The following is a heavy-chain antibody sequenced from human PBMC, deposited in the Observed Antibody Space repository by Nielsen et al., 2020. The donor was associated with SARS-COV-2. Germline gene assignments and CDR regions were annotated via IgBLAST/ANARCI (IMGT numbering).Heavy chain of an antibody. D-gene: IGHD6-6*01. CDR3: ARDGSAEYSSSSFPKY. V-gene: IGHV1-2*02. CDR2: INPNSGGT. J-gene: IGHJ4*02. CDR1: GYTFTGSY. Sequence: ASVKVSCKASGYTFTGSYMHWLRQAPGQGLEWMGWINPNSGGTNYAQKFQGRVTMTRDTSISTAYMELSRLRSDDTAVYYCARDGSAEYSSSSFPKYWGQGTLVTVSS.